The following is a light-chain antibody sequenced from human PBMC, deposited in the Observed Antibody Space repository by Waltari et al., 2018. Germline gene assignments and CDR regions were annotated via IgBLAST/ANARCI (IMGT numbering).Light chain of an antibody. V-gene: IGKV4-1*01. J-gene: IGKJ2*01. CDR1: QGVLYNSRSKNC. CDR2: WAS. CDR3: QQYYSTPYT. Sequence: DIVMTQAPDSLAVSLGERATINCKSSQGVLYNSRSKNCLAWYQQKPGQPPKLLIYWASTRESGVPDRFSGSGSGTDFTLTISSLEAEDVAVYYCQQYYSTPYTFGQGTKLEIK.